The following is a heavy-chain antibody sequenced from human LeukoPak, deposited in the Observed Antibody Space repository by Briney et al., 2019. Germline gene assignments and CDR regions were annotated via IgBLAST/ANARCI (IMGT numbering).Heavy chain of an antibody. D-gene: IGHD5-18*01. Sequence: SQTLSLTCVISGDSVSSNSAAWNWIRRSPSRGLEWLGRTYYRSKWSKDYAVSVKSRITINPDTSKNQFSLQLSSVTPEDTAVYYCARGKDTELFYWGQGTLVTVSS. J-gene: IGHJ4*02. V-gene: IGHV6-1*01. CDR1: GDSVSSNSAA. CDR2: TYYRSKWSK. CDR3: ARGKDTELFY.